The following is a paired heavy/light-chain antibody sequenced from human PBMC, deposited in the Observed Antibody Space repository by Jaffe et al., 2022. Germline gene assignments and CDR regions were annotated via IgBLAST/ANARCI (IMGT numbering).Heavy chain of an antibody. CDR1: GYTFTSYA. V-gene: IGHV7-4-1*02. J-gene: IGHJ5*02. D-gene: IGHD3-10*01. Sequence: QVQLVQSGSELKKPGASVKVSCKASGYTFTSYAMNWVRQAPGQGLEWMGWINTNTGNPTYAQGFTGRFVFSLDTSVSTAYLQISSLKAEDTAVYYCARSNLLGYYYGSGSSNWFDPWGQGTLVTVSS. CDR3: ARSNLLGYYYGSGSSNWFDP. CDR2: INTNTGNP.
Light chain of an antibody. CDR1: QDISNY. CDR2: DAS. Sequence: DIQMTQSPSSLSASVGDRVTITCQASQDISNYLNWYQQKPGKAPKLLIYDASNLETGVPSRFSGSGSGTDFTFTISSLQPEDIATYYCQQYDIGGFTFGPGTKVDIK. CDR3: QQYDIGGFT. V-gene: IGKV1-33*01. J-gene: IGKJ3*01.